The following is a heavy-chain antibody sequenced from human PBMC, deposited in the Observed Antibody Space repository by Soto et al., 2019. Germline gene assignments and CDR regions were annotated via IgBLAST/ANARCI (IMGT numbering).Heavy chain of an antibody. J-gene: IGHJ4*02. CDR1: GFTSSGSA. CDR3: ARAPGGSSSFVDY. Sequence: PGGSLRLSCAASGFTSSGSAMSWVRQAPGKGLEWVSTISGSGGSTYYADSVKGRFTISRDNSKNMLYLQMNSLRAEDTAVYYCARAPGGSSSFVDYWGQGTLVTVSS. D-gene: IGHD6-6*01. V-gene: IGHV3-23*01. CDR2: ISGSGGST.